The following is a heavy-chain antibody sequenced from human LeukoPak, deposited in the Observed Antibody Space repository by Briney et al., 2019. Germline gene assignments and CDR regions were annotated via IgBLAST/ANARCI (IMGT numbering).Heavy chain of an antibody. J-gene: IGHJ4*02. CDR1: GFTFSSYS. CDR3: ATRPSFYGEAGFDY. Sequence: GGSLRLSCAASGFTFSSYSMNWVRQAPGKGLEWVSSISSSSSYIYYADSVKGRFTISRDNAKNSLYLQMNSLRAEDTAVYYCATRPSFYGEAGFDYWGQGTLVTVSS. V-gene: IGHV3-21*01. CDR2: ISSSSSYI. D-gene: IGHD4-17*01.